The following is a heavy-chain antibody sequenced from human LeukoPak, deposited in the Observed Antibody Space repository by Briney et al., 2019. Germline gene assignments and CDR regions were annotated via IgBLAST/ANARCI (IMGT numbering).Heavy chain of an antibody. Sequence: SETLSLTCGVDGGSFSGYYWNWIRQPPGKGLEWIGEINQSGSTNYNPSLKSRVTISVDTSKSQFSLKLSSVTAADTAVYYCARDVGRYTYGYRPTELYWYFDLWGRGTRVTVSS. J-gene: IGHJ2*01. CDR2: INQSGST. CDR1: GGSFSGYY. D-gene: IGHD5-18*01. CDR3: ARDVGRYTYGYRPTELYWYFDL. V-gene: IGHV4-34*01.